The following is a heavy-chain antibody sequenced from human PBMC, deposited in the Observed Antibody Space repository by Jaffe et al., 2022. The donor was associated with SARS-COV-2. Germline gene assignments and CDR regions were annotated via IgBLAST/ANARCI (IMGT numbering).Heavy chain of an antibody. CDR2: ISSSSSYI. CDR3: AREGDIVVVTAIRSYGMDV. Sequence: EVQLVESGGGLVKPGGSLRLSCAASGFTFSSYSMNWVRQAPGKGLEWVSSISSSSSYIYYADSVKGRFTISRDNAKNSLYLQMNSLRAEDTAVYYCAREGDIVVVTAIRSYGMDVWGQGTTVTVSS. V-gene: IGHV3-21*01. D-gene: IGHD2-21*02. J-gene: IGHJ6*02. CDR1: GFTFSSYS.